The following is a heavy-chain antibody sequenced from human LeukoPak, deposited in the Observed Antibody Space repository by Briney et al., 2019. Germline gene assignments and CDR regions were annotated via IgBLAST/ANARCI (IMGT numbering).Heavy chain of an antibody. J-gene: IGHJ4*02. CDR3: AKGPLIEVAGTTWDY. CDR2: ISGGGGNT. CDR1: GFTFSSYG. Sequence: GGSLRLSCAASGFTFSSYGMHWVRQAPGKGLEWVSAISGGGGNTYYADSVKGRFTISRDNSKNTLYLQMNSLRAGDTALYYCAKGPLIEVAGTTWDYWGQGTLVTVSS. D-gene: IGHD6-19*01. V-gene: IGHV3-23*01.